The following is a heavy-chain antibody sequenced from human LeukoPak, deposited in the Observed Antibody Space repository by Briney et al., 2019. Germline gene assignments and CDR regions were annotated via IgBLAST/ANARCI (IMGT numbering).Heavy chain of an antibody. CDR1: GGSISSYY. CDR3: ARLGDHCSGGSCPTST. J-gene: IGHJ5*02. V-gene: IGHV4-4*07. Sequence: SETLSLTCTVSGGSISSYYLSWVRQPAGKGLEWLGRIYTSGSTNYSPSRKSRVTMSVDTSKNQFSLKLSSVTAADTAVYYCARLGDHCSGGSCPTSTWGQGTRVTVSS. CDR2: IYTSGST. D-gene: IGHD2-15*01.